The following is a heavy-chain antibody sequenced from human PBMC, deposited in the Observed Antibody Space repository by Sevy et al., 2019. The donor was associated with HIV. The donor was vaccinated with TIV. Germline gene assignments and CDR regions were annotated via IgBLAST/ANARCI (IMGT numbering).Heavy chain of an antibody. Sequence: GGSLRLSCAASGFTFSSYWMSWVRQAPGKGLEWVANIKQDGCEKYYVDSVKGRFTISRDNAKNSLYLQMNSLRAEDTAVYYCARDERDYDFWSGYYRGAFDIWGQGTMVTVSS. CDR3: ARDERDYDFWSGYYRGAFDI. V-gene: IGHV3-7*03. CDR1: GFTFSSYW. J-gene: IGHJ3*02. D-gene: IGHD3-3*01. CDR2: IKQDGCEK.